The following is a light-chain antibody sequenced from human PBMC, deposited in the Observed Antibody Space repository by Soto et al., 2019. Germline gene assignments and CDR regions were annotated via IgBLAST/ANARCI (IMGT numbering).Light chain of an antibody. CDR3: QQYDNLPPYT. Sequence: DIRMTQSLSSLSASVGDRVTIACHASQDINNYLNWYQQKPGKAPKLLIYDASNLETGVPSRFSGSGSGTDFTFTISRLQPEDIATYYCQQYDNLPPYTFGQGTKLEIK. J-gene: IGKJ2*01. V-gene: IGKV1-33*01. CDR1: QDINNY. CDR2: DAS.